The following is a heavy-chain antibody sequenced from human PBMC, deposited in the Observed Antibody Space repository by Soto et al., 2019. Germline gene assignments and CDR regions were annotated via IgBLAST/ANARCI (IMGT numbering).Heavy chain of an antibody. CDR3: AREGGDCSSTSCYVDPDYYYYGMDV. J-gene: IGHJ6*02. CDR2: IIPIFGTA. D-gene: IGHD2-2*01. CDR1: GGTFSSYA. Sequence: ASVKVSCKTSGGTFSSYAVSWVRQAPGQGLEWMGGIIPIFGTANYAQKFQGRVTITADESTSTAYMELSSLRSEDTAVYYCAREGGDCSSTSCYVDPDYYYYGMDVWGQGTTVTVSS. V-gene: IGHV1-69*13.